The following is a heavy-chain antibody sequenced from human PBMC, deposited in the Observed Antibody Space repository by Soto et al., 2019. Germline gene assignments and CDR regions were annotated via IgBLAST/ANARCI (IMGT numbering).Heavy chain of an antibody. CDR2: MNPNSGHT. D-gene: IGHD1-1*01. Sequence: ASVKVSFKASGYTFTGFDINLLLHATVQGLEWMGWMNPNSGHTGYAQKFQGRVTMTRDTSISTAYMELSSLRYEDTAVYYCTRGRNSGDGYNGGGYWGQGTLVTVSS. J-gene: IGHJ4*02. CDR1: GYTFTGFD. CDR3: TRGRNSGDGYNGGGY. V-gene: IGHV1-8*01.